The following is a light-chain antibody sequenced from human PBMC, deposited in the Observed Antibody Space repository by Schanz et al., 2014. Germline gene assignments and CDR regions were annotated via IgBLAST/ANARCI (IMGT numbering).Light chain of an antibody. V-gene: IGKV3-15*01. CDR1: QSVTNN. J-gene: IGKJ4*01. CDR3: QQRSNWPSLT. Sequence: EIVMTQSPATLSVSPGGSATLSCGASQSVTNNLAWYQQKPGQAPRLLIYGASTRATGVPARFTGSGSGTEFTLTISSLQSEDFAVYYCQQRSNWPSLTFGGGTKVDFK. CDR2: GAS.